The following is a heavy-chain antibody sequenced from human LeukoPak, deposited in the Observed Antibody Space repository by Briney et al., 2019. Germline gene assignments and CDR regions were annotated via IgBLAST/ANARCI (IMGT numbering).Heavy chain of an antibody. CDR1: GGSFSGYY. Sequence: SETLSLTCAVYGGSFSGYYWSWIRQPPGKGLEWIGEIHHSGSTNYNPSLKSRVTISVDTSKNQFSLKLSSVTAADTAVYYCARRVYYGSGSYYGYWGQGTLVTVSS. CDR2: IHHSGST. D-gene: IGHD3-10*01. J-gene: IGHJ4*02. CDR3: ARRVYYGSGSYYGY. V-gene: IGHV4-34*01.